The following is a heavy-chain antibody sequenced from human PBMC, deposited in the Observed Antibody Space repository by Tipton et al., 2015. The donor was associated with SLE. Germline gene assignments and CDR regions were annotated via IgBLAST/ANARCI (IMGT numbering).Heavy chain of an antibody. CDR2: LFYGGTT. D-gene: IGHD3-16*01. V-gene: IGHV4-39*07. Sequence: TLSLTCTVPSDSITSSSYHWGWIRQPPGKGLEWVGSLFYGGTTSYNPSLKSRVTISVDTSKNQFSLNLRSVTAADTAVYYCARQRMGAFDFWGPGTLVTVSS. CDR1: SDSITSSSYH. CDR3: ARQRMGAFDF. J-gene: IGHJ4*02.